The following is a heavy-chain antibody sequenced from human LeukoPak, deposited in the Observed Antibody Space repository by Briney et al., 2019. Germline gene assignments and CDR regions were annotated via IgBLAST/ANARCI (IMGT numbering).Heavy chain of an antibody. CDR1: GGSISSGGYY. J-gene: IGHJ4*02. Sequence: PSGTLSLTCTVSGGSISSGGYYWSWIRQHPGKGLEWIGYIYYSGSTYYNPSLKSRVTISVDTSKNQFSLKLSSATAADTAVYYCARRSRSPRGYFDYWGQGTLVTVSS. D-gene: IGHD1-26*01. CDR2: IYYSGST. CDR3: ARRSRSPRGYFDY. V-gene: IGHV4-31*03.